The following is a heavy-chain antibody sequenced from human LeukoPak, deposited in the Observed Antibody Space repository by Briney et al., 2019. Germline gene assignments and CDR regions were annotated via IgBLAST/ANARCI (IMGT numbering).Heavy chain of an antibody. J-gene: IGHJ4*02. D-gene: IGHD5-18*01. CDR2: IIPILGIA. CDR1: GGTFSSYA. Sequence: SVKVSCKASGGTFSSYAISWVRQAPGQGLEWMGRIIPILGIANYAQKFQGRATITADKSTSTAYMELSSLRSEDTAVYYCARGGYSYGYLFDYWGQGTLVTVSS. V-gene: IGHV1-69*04. CDR3: ARGGYSYGYLFDY.